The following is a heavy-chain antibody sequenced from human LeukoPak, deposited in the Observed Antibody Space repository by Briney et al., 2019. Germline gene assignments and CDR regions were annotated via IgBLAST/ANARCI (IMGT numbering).Heavy chain of an antibody. V-gene: IGHV3-23*01. CDR2: ISGSGGST. CDR1: GFTFDTYS. D-gene: IGHD3-22*01. J-gene: IGHJ4*02. Sequence: GKSLRLSCAASGFTFDTYSMSWVRQAPGKGLEWVSAISGSGGSTYYADSVKGRFTISRDNSKNTLYLQMNSLRAEDTAVYYCAEPEGGYYDIRPDWGQGTLVTVSS. CDR3: AEPEGGYYDIRPD.